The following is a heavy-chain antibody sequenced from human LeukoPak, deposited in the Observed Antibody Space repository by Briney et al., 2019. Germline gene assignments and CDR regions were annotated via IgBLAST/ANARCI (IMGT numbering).Heavy chain of an antibody. V-gene: IGHV4-34*01. CDR3: AREGYSGYTGY. Sequence: SGTLSLTCAVSGVSFSGYYWSWIRQPPGKGLEWIGEINHSGSTNYNPSLKSRVTISVDTSKNQLSLKLSSVTAADTAVYYCAREGYSGYTGYWGQGTLVTVSS. CDR1: GVSFSGYY. CDR2: INHSGST. D-gene: IGHD5-12*01. J-gene: IGHJ4*02.